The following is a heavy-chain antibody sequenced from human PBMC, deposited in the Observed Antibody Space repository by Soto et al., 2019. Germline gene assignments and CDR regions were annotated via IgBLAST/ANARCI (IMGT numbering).Heavy chain of an antibody. D-gene: IGHD3-22*01. Sequence: ASVKVSCEASGYTFTSYAMHWVRQAPGQRLEWMGWINAGNGNTKYSQKCQGRVTITRDTSASTAYMELSSLRSEDTAVYYCARTTDYYDSSGYSNWGQGTLVTVSS. CDR3: ARTTDYYDSSGYSN. J-gene: IGHJ4*02. V-gene: IGHV1-3*01. CDR1: GYTFTSYA. CDR2: INAGNGNT.